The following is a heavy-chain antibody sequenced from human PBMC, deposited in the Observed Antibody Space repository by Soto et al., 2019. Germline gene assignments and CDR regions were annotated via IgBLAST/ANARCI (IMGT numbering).Heavy chain of an antibody. D-gene: IGHD2-15*01. CDR3: TKGDSSGYFDPSAGYSTPDH. J-gene: IGHJ5*02. CDR2: ITTSDDIT. CDR1: GFVFKDFA. Sequence: EVQLFESGGGLVEPGESLRLSCAASGFVFKDFAMSWVRQAPGKGLEWVSTITTSDDITYSADSVRGRFTISRDNSANTLFLQMSSLRGDETATYCGTKGDSSGYFDPSAGYSTPDHWGQGTLVTVSS. V-gene: IGHV3-23*01.